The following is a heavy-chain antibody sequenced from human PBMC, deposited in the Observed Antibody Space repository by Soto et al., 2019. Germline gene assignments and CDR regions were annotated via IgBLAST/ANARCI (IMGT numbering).Heavy chain of an antibody. CDR2: IYSSENR. D-gene: IGHD2-2*03. Sequence: SETLSLTCTVSGGSVSSNSYSWGWIRQSPGKGLEWIATIYSSENRYYNPSLLSRVTISVDTSKNEFSLRLSSVTAADTAVYYCARLNGYCVSTNCHGYYGMDVWGQGTTVTAP. CDR1: GGSVSSNSYS. V-gene: IGHV4-39*01. J-gene: IGHJ6*02. CDR3: ARLNGYCVSTNCHGYYGMDV.